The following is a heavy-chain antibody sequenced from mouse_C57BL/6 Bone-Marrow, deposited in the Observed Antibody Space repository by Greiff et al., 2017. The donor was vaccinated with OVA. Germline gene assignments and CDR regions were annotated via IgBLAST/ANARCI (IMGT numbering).Heavy chain of an antibody. CDR2: IDPENGDT. CDR3: ARDYYGSSHYYYAMDY. J-gene: IGHJ4*01. V-gene: IGHV14-4*01. Sequence: EVQLQQSGAELVRPGASVKLSCTASGFNIKDDYMHWVKQRPEQGLEWIGWIDPENGDTEYASKFQGKATITADTSSNTAYLQLSSLTSEDTAVYYCARDYYGSSHYYYAMDYWGQGTSVTVSS. CDR1: GFNIKDDY. D-gene: IGHD1-1*01.